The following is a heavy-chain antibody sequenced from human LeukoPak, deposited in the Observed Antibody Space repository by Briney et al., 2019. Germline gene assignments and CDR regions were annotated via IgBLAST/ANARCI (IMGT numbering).Heavy chain of an antibody. CDR1: GGSISSSSYY. J-gene: IGHJ6*03. D-gene: IGHD6-6*01. CDR3: ARHRSSYYYYYYMDV. CDR2: IYYSGST. V-gene: IGHV4-39*01. Sequence: SETLSLTCTVSGGSISSSSYYWGWIRQPPGQGLEWIGSIYYSGSTYYNPSLKSRVTISVDTSKNQFSLKLSSVTAADTAVYYCARHRSSYYYYYYMDVWGKGTTVTVSS.